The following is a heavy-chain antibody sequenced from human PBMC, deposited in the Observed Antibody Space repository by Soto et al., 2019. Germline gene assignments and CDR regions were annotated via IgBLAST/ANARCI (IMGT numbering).Heavy chain of an antibody. CDR3: ARDSSLYYYDSSGDIPLDY. Sequence: ASVKVSCKDSGYTFTSYGISWVRQAPGQGLEWMGWISAYNGNTNYAQKLQGRVTMTTDTSTSTAYMELRSLRSDDTAVYYCARDSSLYYYDSSGDIPLDYWGQGTLVTVSS. D-gene: IGHD3-22*01. CDR2: ISAYNGNT. J-gene: IGHJ4*02. CDR1: GYTFTSYG. V-gene: IGHV1-18*04.